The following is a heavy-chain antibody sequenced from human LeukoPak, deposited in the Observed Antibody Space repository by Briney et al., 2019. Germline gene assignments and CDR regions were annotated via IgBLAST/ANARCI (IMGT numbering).Heavy chain of an antibody. CDR2: IYYSGST. CDR1: GASISSYY. Sequence: PSETLSLTCTVSGASISSYYWSWIRQPPGKGLEWIGYIYYSGSTNYNPSLKSRVTISVDTSKNQFSLKLSSVTAADTAVYYCARGIVVVPYWGQGTLVTVSS. CDR3: ARGIVVVPY. V-gene: IGHV4-59*01. J-gene: IGHJ4*02. D-gene: IGHD2-2*01.